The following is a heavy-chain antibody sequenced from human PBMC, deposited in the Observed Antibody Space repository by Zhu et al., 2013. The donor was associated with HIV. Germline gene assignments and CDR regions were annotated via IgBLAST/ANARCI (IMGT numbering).Heavy chain of an antibody. Sequence: VQLVQSGAEVKKPGASVKVSCKASGYTFTSYGISWVRQAPGQGLEWMGWISGYNGNTNYAQKLQGRVTMTRDTSTSTAYMDLRSLRSDDTAVYYCARRYSGTAHFDYWGQGTLVTVSS. J-gene: IGHJ4*02. D-gene: IGHD1-26*01. CDR1: GYTFTSYG. CDR3: ARRYSGTAHFDY. CDR2: ISGYNGNT. V-gene: IGHV1-18*01.